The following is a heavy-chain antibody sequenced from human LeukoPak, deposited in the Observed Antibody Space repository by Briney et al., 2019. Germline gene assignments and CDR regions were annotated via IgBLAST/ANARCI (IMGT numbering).Heavy chain of an antibody. CDR3: ARRGYSYGVPLDY. Sequence: GGSLRLSCAASGFTVSSNYMNWVRQAPGKGLEWVANIKQDGSEKYYVDSVKGRFTISRDNAKNSLYLQMNSLRAEDTAVYYCARRGYSYGVPLDYWGQGTLITVSS. CDR2: IKQDGSEK. D-gene: IGHD5-18*01. CDR1: GFTVSSNY. V-gene: IGHV3-7*01. J-gene: IGHJ4*02.